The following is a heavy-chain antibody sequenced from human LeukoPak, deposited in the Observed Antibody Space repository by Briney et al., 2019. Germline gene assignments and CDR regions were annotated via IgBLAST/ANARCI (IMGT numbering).Heavy chain of an antibody. CDR3: ARVSIAAYYFDY. V-gene: IGHV1-18*01. J-gene: IGHJ4*02. D-gene: IGHD6-25*01. Sequence: ASVKVSCKASGYTFTSYGISWVRQAPGRGLEWMGWIGAYNGNTNYAQKLQGRVTMTTDTSTSTAYMELRSLRSDDTAVYYCARVSIAAYYFDYWGQGTLVTVSS. CDR1: GYTFTSYG. CDR2: IGAYNGNT.